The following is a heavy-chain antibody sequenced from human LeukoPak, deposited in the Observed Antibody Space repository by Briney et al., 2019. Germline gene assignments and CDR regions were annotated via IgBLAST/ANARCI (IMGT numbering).Heavy chain of an antibody. J-gene: IGHJ4*02. CDR3: VKYYYDSSGYYDY. D-gene: IGHD3-22*01. CDR2: ISSNGGST. V-gene: IGHV3-64D*06. Sequence: TGGSLRLSCSASGFTFSSYAMHWVRQATGKGREYVSAISSNGGSTYYADSVKGRFTISRDNSKNTLYLQMSSLRAEDTAVYYCVKYYYDSSGYYDYWGQGTLVTVSS. CDR1: GFTFSSYA.